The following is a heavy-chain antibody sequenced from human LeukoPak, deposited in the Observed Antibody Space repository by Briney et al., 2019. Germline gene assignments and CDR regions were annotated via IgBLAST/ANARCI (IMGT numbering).Heavy chain of an antibody. CDR2: IIPIFGIA. CDR1: GYTFTGYY. D-gene: IGHD3-22*01. J-gene: IGHJ3*02. CDR3: ARDLPESYYDSRGTDAFDI. Sequence: GASVKVSCKASGYTFTGYYMHWVRQAPGQGLEWMGRIIPIFGIANYAQKFQGRVTITADKSTSTAYMELSSLRSEDTAVYYCARDLPESYYDSRGTDAFDIWGQGTMVTVSS. V-gene: IGHV1-69*04.